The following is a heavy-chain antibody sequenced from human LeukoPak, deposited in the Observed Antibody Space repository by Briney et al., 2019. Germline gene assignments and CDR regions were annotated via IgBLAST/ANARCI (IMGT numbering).Heavy chain of an antibody. CDR3: ARHGGIAAAGTXGFDP. D-gene: IGHD6-13*01. V-gene: IGHV5-51*01. CDR2: IYPGDSDT. Sequence: GESLKISCKLSGYSFTSYWIGWVRQMPGKGLEWMGIIYPGDSDTRYSPSFQGQVTISADKSISTAYLQWSSLKASDTAMYYCARHGGIAAAGTXGFDPXGQGTXVTV. J-gene: IGHJ5*02. CDR1: GYSFTSYW.